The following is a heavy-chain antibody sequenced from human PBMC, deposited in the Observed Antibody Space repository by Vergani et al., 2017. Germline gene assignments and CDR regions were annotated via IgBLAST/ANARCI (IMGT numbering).Heavy chain of an antibody. CDR2: MNPNSGNT. Sequence: QVQLVQSGAEVKKPGASVKVSCKASGYTFTSYDINWVRQATGQGLEWMGWMNPNSGNTGYAQKFQGRVTMTRDTSISTAYMELSRLRSDDTAVYYCARANAYGSGSYFPPGAFDIWGQGTMVTVSS. D-gene: IGHD3-10*01. J-gene: IGHJ3*02. CDR3: ARANAYGSGSYFPPGAFDI. V-gene: IGHV1-8*01. CDR1: GYTFTSYD.